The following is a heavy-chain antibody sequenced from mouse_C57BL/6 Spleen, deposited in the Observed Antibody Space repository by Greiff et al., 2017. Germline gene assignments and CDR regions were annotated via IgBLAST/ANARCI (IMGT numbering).Heavy chain of an antibody. D-gene: IGHD2-4*01. CDR2: INPSSGYT. V-gene: IGHV1-7*01. CDR1: GYTFTSYW. CDR3: ARESDDYNYYAMDY. Sequence: VQLQPSGAELAKPGASVKLSCKASGYTFTSYWMHWVKHRPGQGLEWIGYINPSSGYTKYNQKFKDKATLTADKSSSTAYMQLSSLTYEDYAVYYCARESDDYNYYAMDYWGQGTSVTVSA. J-gene: IGHJ4*01.